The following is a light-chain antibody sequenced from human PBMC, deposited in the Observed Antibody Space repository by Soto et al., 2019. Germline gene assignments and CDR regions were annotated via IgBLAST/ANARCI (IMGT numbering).Light chain of an antibody. CDR1: QTVYTW. V-gene: IGKV1-5*03. Sequence: HVTQSPSSLSASIGYIVTITCRASQTVYTWLAWYQQKPGTAPKLLIYEASTLHSGVPSRFSGSGSGTEFTLVISRLQPDDLAIYYCQQYSGYPPYTFGQGTKVDI. CDR3: QQYSGYPPYT. J-gene: IGKJ2*01. CDR2: EAS.